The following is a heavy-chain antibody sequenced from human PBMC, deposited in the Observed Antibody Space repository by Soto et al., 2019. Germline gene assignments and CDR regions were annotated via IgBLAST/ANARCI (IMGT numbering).Heavy chain of an antibody. D-gene: IGHD3-10*01. CDR1: GLTFANYA. Sequence: EVQVLESGGGLVQPGGSLRLSCAASGLTFANYAMTWVRQAPGKGLEWVATISGNGVDTYYADSVKGRFTISRDNSKNTLYLQMDSLRAEDTAEYYCAKDDRSGSYSDNWGQGTLVTVSS. J-gene: IGHJ4*02. CDR3: AKDDRSGSYSDN. CDR2: ISGNGVDT. V-gene: IGHV3-23*01.